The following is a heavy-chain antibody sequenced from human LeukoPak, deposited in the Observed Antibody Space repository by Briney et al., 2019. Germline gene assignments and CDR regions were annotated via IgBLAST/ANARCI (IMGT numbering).Heavy chain of an antibody. Sequence: GGSLRLSCAASGFTFDDYAMHWVRQAPGKGLEWVSGISWNSGSIGYADSVKGRFTISRDNAKNSLYLQMNSLRAEDTALYYCSNDSGVGGDSYGNRGMDVWGEGTTVTVSS. CDR3: SNDSGVGGDSYGNRGMDV. CDR2: ISWNSGSI. V-gene: IGHV3-9*01. CDR1: GFTFDDYA. D-gene: IGHD3-16*01. J-gene: IGHJ6*04.